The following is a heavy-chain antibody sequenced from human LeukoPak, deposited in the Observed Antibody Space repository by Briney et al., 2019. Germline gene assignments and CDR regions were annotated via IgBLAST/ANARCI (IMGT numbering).Heavy chain of an antibody. J-gene: IGHJ6*02. CDR2: INHSGST. D-gene: IGHD6-19*01. CDR3: ARGRRSSGWYPYYYYGMDV. CDR1: SGSFSGYY. V-gene: IGHV4-34*01. Sequence: PSETLSLTCAVYSGSFSGYYWSWIRQPPGKGLEWIGEINHSGSTNYNPSLKSRVTISVDTSKNQFSLKLSSVTAADTAVYYRARGRRSSGWYPYYYYGMDVWGQGTTVTVSS.